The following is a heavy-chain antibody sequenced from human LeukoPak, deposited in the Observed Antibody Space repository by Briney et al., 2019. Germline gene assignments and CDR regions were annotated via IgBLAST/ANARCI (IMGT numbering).Heavy chain of an antibody. D-gene: IGHD6-13*01. CDR1: GFTFSSYS. CDR2: ISSSSSTI. V-gene: IGHV3-48*02. Sequence: GGSLRLSCAASGFTFSSYSMNWVRQAPGKGLEWVSYISSSSSTIYYADSVKGRFAISRDNAKNSLYLQMNSLRDEDTAVYYCARVGYSSSWYLVDYWGQGTLVTVSS. J-gene: IGHJ4*02. CDR3: ARVGYSSSWYLVDY.